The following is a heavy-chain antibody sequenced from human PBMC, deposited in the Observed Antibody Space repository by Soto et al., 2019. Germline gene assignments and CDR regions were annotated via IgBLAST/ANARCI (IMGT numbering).Heavy chain of an antibody. CDR3: ARALSSAAGLYFDF. J-gene: IGHJ4*02. CDR2: IHTTDGT. D-gene: IGHD6-13*01. V-gene: IGHV4-4*07. CDR1: GGSISSYY. Sequence: SETLSLTCTVSGGSISSYYWSWIRQPAGKGMEWIGRIHTTDGTNYNPSLKSRVTMSIDTSNNQFSLKLSSQTAADTAVYYCARALSSAAGLYFDFWGQGTLVTVSS.